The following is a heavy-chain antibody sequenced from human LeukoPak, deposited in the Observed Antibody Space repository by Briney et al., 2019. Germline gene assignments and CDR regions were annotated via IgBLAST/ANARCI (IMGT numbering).Heavy chain of an antibody. Sequence: SETLSLTCTVSGYSISSGYYWGWIRQPPGKGLEWIGSIYHSGSTYYNPSLKSRVTISVDTSKNQFSLKLSSVTAADTAVYYCAREVGATTRSYYYYYMDVWGKGTTVTVSS. CDR1: GYSISSGYY. CDR2: IYHSGST. V-gene: IGHV4-38-2*02. J-gene: IGHJ6*03. CDR3: AREVGATTRSYYYYYMDV. D-gene: IGHD1-26*01.